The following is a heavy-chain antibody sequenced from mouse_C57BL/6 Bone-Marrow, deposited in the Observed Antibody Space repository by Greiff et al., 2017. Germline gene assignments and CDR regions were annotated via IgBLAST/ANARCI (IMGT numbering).Heavy chain of an antibody. D-gene: IGHD1-1*01. CDR3: ARNKRTVVTMGY. Sequence: EVKLVESGGGLVKPGGSLKLSCAASGFTFSSYAMSWVRQTPEKRLEWVATISDGGSYTYYPDNVKGRFTISRDNAKNNLYLQMSHLKSGDTAMYYCARNKRTVVTMGYWGQGTSVTVSS. J-gene: IGHJ4*01. CDR1: GFTFSSYA. V-gene: IGHV5-4*03. CDR2: ISDGGSYT.